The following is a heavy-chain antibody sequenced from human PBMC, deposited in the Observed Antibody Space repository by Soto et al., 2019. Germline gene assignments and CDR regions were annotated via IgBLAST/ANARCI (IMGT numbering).Heavy chain of an antibody. J-gene: IGHJ6*02. CDR3: ARDRNGGNSDYYYGMDV. V-gene: IGHV4-31*03. CDR2: LYYSGST. Sequence: VQLQESGPGLVKPSQTLSLTCTVSGGSISSGGYYWSWIRQHPGKGLEWIGYLYYSGSTSYNPSLRSRVTISVDTSKNQFSLKLSSVTAADTAVYYCARDRNGGNSDYYYGMDVWGQGTTVTVSS. D-gene: IGHD2-21*02. CDR1: GGSISSGGYY.